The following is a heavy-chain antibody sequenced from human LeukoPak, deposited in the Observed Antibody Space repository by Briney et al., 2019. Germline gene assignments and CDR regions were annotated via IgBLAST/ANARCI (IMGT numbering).Heavy chain of an antibody. D-gene: IGHD3-9*01. CDR3: AKGGYDILTVDY. J-gene: IGHJ4*02. V-gene: IGHV3-30*02. Sequence: GGSLRLSCAASGFTFSSYGMHWVRQAPGKGLEWVAFIRYDGSNKYYADSVKGPFTISRDNSKNTLYLQMNSLRAEDTAVYYCAKGGYDILTVDYWGQGTLVTVSS. CDR1: GFTFSSYG. CDR2: IRYDGSNK.